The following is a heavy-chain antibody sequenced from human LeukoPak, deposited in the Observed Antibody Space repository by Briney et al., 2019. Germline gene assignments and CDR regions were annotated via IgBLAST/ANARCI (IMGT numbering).Heavy chain of an antibody. CDR3: AREGGDDHPSSSGIDY. CDR1: GYTFTGYY. CDR2: ISAYNGNT. J-gene: IGHJ4*02. Sequence: ASVKVSCKASGYTFTGYYMHWVRQAPGQGLEWMGWISAYNGNTNYAQKLQGRVTMTTDTSTSTAYMELRSLRSDDTAVYYCAREGGDDHPSSSGIDYWGQGTLVTVSS. V-gene: IGHV1-18*04.